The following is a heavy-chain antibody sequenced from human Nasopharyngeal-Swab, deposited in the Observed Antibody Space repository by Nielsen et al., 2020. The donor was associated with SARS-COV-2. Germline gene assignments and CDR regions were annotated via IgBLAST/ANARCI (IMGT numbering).Heavy chain of an antibody. V-gene: IGHV3-30-3*01. CDR1: GFTFSSYA. CDR3: ASERSPAGYSYGLTPTFDY. D-gene: IGHD5-18*01. J-gene: IGHJ4*02. Sequence: GESLKISCAASGFTFSSYAMHWVRQAPGKGLEWVAVISYDGSNKYYADSVKGRFTISRDNSKNTLYLQMHSLRAEDTAVYYCASERSPAGYSYGLTPTFDYWGQGTLVTVSS. CDR2: ISYDGSNK.